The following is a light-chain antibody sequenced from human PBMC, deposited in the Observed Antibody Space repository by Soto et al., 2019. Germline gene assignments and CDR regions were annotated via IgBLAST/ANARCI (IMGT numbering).Light chain of an antibody. J-gene: IGLJ2*01. Sequence: QSALTQPPSASGSPGQSVTISCTGTSSDVGGYNYVSRYQQHPGKAPKLMIYEVSKRPSGVPDRFSGSKSGNTASLTVSGLQAEDEADYYCSSYAGSNNLGVFGGGTKLTAL. CDR2: EVS. CDR3: SSYAGSNNLGV. CDR1: SSDVGGYNY. V-gene: IGLV2-8*01.